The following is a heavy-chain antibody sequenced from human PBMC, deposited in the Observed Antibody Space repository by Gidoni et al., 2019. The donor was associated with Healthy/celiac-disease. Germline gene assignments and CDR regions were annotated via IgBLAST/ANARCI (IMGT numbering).Heavy chain of an antibody. CDR2: SNSDGSST. J-gene: IGHJ4*02. Sequence: EVQLVESGGGLVQPGGSLRLSCAASGFTFSSYWMHWVRQAPGKGLVWVSRSNSDGSSTSYADSVKGRFTISRDNAKNTLYLQMNSLRAEDTAVYYCARGGKRLTFGGVIDYWGQGTLVTVSS. CDR3: ARGGKRLTFGGVIDY. D-gene: IGHD3-16*02. CDR1: GFTFSSYW. V-gene: IGHV3-74*01.